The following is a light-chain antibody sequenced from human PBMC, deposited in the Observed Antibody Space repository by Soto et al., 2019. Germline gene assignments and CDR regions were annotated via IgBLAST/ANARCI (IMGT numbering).Light chain of an antibody. CDR2: DVT. CDR3: NSYTSSQTGV. Sequence: QSALTQPASVSGSPGQSITISCTGTASNVGTYNYVSWYQQYPDKVPKLLIYDVTKRPPGVSDRFSGSKSGNTASLTISGLQAEDEADYYCNSYTSSQTGVSGTGTKLTVL. CDR1: ASNVGTYNY. V-gene: IGLV2-14*01. J-gene: IGLJ1*01.